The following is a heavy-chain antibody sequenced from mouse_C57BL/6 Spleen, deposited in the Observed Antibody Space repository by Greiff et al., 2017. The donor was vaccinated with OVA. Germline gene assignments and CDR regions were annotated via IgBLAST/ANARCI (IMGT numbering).Heavy chain of an antibody. CDR2: IDPSDSYT. D-gene: IGHD1-1*01. V-gene: IGHV1-50*01. CDR3: ARRPYSVSSSFDY. CDR1: GYTFTSYW. J-gene: IGHJ2*01. Sequence: QVQLQQPGAELVKPGASVKLSCKASGYTFTSYWMQWVKQRPGQGLEWIGEIDPSDSYTNYNQKFKGKATLTVDTSSSTAYMPLSSLTAEDAAVYDCARRPYSVSSSFDYWGQGTTLTVSS.